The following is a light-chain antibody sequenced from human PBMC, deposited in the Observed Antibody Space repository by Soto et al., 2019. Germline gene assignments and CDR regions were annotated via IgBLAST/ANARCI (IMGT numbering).Light chain of an antibody. J-gene: IGKJ1*01. CDR2: GAS. Sequence: EMVLTQSRGTLALWPWERSTLVLRASQSFTTSQLAWYQQRPGQAPRVLIFGASRRATGIPDRFSGSGSGTDFTLTISRLEPEDSAVYYCQQYASSPRTFGQGTKVDIK. CDR1: QSFTTSQ. CDR3: QQYASSPRT. V-gene: IGKV3-20*01.